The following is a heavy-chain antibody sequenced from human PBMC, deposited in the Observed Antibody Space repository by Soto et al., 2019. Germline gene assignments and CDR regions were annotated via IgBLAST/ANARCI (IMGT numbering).Heavy chain of an antibody. V-gene: IGHV4-61*01. CDR2: IHYSGGT. J-gene: IGHJ4*02. Sequence: SETLYLTCTVPGFSVHIHTYYWSLIRQPPVKGLEWIGFIHYSGGTNYNPSLKGRVTMSVDTSKNQFSLKLTSVNTADTAIYYCTRGGDPYKTGHWGQGTLVTVS. CDR1: GFSVHIHTYY. CDR3: TRGGDPYKTGH. D-gene: IGHD2-21*01.